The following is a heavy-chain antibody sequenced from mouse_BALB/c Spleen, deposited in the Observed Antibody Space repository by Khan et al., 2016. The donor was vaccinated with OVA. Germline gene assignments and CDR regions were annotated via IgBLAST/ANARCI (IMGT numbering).Heavy chain of an antibody. CDR3: AKEEAWYYFDY. J-gene: IGHJ2*01. V-gene: IGHV1-76*01. D-gene: IGHD3-2*02. CDR2: IYPGTDNT. Sequence: VQLQESGAEVVRPGASVKLSCTTSGYIFTNYWIHWVKQRSGQGLEWIARIYPGTDNTYYNEKLKDKATLTADKSSSTAYMQLSSLKSEDSTVYFWAKEEAWYYFDYWGQGTTLTVSS. CDR1: GYIFTNYW.